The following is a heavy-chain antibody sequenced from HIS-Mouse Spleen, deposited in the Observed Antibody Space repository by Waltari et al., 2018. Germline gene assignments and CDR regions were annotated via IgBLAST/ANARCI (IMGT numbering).Heavy chain of an antibody. J-gene: IGHJ4*02. Sequence: EVQLVETGGGLIQPGGSLGISCAASGFTGGRNDRRWVHQAPGKGLECVSVIYSGGSTYYADSVKGRFTISRDNSKNTLYLQMNSLRAEDTAVYYCARHYYYGSGSYYFDYWGQGTLVTVSS. V-gene: IGHV3-53*02. D-gene: IGHD3-10*01. CDR2: IYSGGST. CDR3: ARHYYYGSGSYYFDY. CDR1: GFTGGRND.